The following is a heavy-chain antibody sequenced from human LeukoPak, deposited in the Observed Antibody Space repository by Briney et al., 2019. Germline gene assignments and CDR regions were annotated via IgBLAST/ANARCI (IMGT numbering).Heavy chain of an antibody. Sequence: GGSLRLSCAASGFTFDNYAMSWVRQGPGKGLDWVSGISGYGASTYYPDSVKGRFTISRDNSKNTLYLQMNSLRAEDTAVYYCAGLQDIVVVPAAPPEYFQHWGQGTLVTVSS. CDR2: ISGYGAST. CDR1: GFTFDNYA. J-gene: IGHJ1*01. CDR3: AGLQDIVVVPAAPPEYFQH. D-gene: IGHD2-2*01. V-gene: IGHV3-23*01.